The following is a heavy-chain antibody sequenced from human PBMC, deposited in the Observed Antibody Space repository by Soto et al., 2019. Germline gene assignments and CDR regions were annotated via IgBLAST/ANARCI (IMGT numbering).Heavy chain of an antibody. Sequence: ESGGGLVQPGRSLRLSCAASGFTFDDYAMHWVRQAPGKGLEWVSGISWNSGSIGYADSVKGRFTISRDNAKNSLYLQMNSLRAEDTASYYCAKDLRRYYDSSGYYNWGQGTLVTVSS. CDR3: AKDLRRYYDSSGYYN. V-gene: IGHV3-9*01. CDR1: GFTFDDYA. CDR2: ISWNSGSI. J-gene: IGHJ4*02. D-gene: IGHD3-22*01.